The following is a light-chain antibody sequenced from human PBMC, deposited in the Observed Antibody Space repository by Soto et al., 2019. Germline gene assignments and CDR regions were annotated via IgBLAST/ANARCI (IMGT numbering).Light chain of an antibody. V-gene: IGLV2-11*01. J-gene: IGLJ1*01. CDR1: SSDVGGYNY. Sequence: QSVLTQPRSVSGSPGQSVTISCTGTSSDVGGYNYVSWYQQHPGKAPKLMIYDVSKRPSGVPDRFSGSKSGNTASLTISGLQAEDEADYYCSSYTVDVAPYVFGTGTKVTVL. CDR2: DVS. CDR3: SSYTVDVAPYV.